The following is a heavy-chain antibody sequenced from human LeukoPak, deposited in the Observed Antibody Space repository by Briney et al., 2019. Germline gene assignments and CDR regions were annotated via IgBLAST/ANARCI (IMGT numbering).Heavy chain of an antibody. CDR3: ARVVVVVPAAISWFDP. D-gene: IGHD2-2*01. CDR2: IYYSGST. J-gene: IGHJ5*02. CDR1: GGSISSGDYY. V-gene: IGHV4-30-4*08. Sequence: SETLSLTCTVSGGSISSGDYYWSWIRQPPGKGLEWTGYIYYSGSTYYNPSLKSRVTISVDTSKNQFSLKLSSVTAADTAVYYCARVVVVVPAAISWFDPWGQGTLVTVSS.